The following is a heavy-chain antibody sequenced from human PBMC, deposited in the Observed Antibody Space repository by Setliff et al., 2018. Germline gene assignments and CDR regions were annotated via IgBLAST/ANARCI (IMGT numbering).Heavy chain of an antibody. CDR2: IIPIFGTA. J-gene: IGHJ4*02. V-gene: IGHV1-69*13. D-gene: IGHD2-21*01. Sequence: ASVKVSCKASGGTFSSYAISWVRQAPGQGLEWMGGIIPIFGTANYAQKFQGRVTITADESTSTAYMELSSLRSDDTAVYYCARAPRGPLSVVLALDYWGQGALVTVSS. CDR1: GGTFSSYA. CDR3: ARAPRGPLSVVLALDY.